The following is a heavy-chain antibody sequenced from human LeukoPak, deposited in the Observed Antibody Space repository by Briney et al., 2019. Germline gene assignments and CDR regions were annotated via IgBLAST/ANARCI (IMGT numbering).Heavy chain of an antibody. CDR1: GYSISSSYY. CDR2: IYHSGST. J-gene: IGHJ5*02. V-gene: IGHV4-38-2*02. Sequence: SGTLSLTCTVSGYSISSSYYWGSIRQPPGKGLEWIGSIYHSGSTYYNPSLKSRVTISVDTSKNQFSLKLSSVTAADTAVYYCARCSSSSLWFDPWGQGTLVTVSS. CDR3: ARCSSSSLWFDP. D-gene: IGHD6-6*01.